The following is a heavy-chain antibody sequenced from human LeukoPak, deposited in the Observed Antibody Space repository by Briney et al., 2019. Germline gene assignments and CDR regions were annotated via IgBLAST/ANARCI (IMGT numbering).Heavy chain of an antibody. CDR2: INSDGSST. CDR3: ARGSDCSGGSCYSYWYFDL. D-gene: IGHD2-15*01. J-gene: IGHJ2*01. Sequence: PGGSLRLSCAASEFTFSTYGMHWVRQAPGKGLVWVSRINSDGSSTSYADSVKGRFTISRDNAKNTLYLQMNSLRAEDTAMYYCARGSDCSGGSCYSYWYFDLWGRGTLVTVSS. CDR1: EFTFSTYG. V-gene: IGHV3-74*01.